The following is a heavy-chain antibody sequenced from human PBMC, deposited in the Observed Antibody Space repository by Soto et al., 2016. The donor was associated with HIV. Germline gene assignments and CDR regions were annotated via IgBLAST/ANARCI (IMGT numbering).Heavy chain of an antibody. D-gene: IGHD5-12*01. J-gene: IGHJ3*02. CDR3: AKVWWLRLGAFDI. V-gene: IGHV3-23*01. CDR2: ISGSGDST. Sequence: EVQLLESGGGLVQPGGPLRLSCTASGFTFNNYAMSWVRQAPGKGLEWVSTISGSGDSTYYADSVKGRFTISRDNSKNTLYVQMNSLRAEDTAVYYCAKVWWLRLGAFDIWGQGTMVTVSS. CDR1: GFTFNNYA.